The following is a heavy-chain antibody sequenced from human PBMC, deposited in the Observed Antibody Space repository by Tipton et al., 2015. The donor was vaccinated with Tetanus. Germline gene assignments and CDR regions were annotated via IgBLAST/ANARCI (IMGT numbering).Heavy chain of an antibody. D-gene: IGHD1-26*01. CDR1: GFTFDDYA. CDR3: AKDMEWELLLDAFDI. Sequence: SLRLSCAASGFTFDDYAMHWVRQAPGKGLEWVLGISWNSGSIGYADSVKGRFTISRDNAKNSLYLQMNSLRAEDTALYYCAKDMEWELLLDAFDIWGQGTMVTVSS. V-gene: IGHV3-9*01. J-gene: IGHJ3*02. CDR2: ISWNSGSI.